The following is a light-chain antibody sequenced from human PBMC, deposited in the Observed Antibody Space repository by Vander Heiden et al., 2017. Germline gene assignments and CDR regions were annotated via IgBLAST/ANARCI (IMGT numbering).Light chain of an antibody. Sequence: QSALTQPASVSGSPGQSITLSCTGTSSDVGGYNYVSWYQQHPCKAPKLMIYEFSNRPSGVSNRFSGSKSGNTASLTISGLQAEDEADYYCSSYTSSSTLYVFGTGTKVTVL. J-gene: IGLJ1*01. V-gene: IGLV2-14*01. CDR1: SSDVGGYNY. CDR2: EFS. CDR3: SSYTSSSTLYV.